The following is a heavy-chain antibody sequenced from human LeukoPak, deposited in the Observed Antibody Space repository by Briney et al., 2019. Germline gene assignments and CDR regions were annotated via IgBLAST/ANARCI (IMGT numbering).Heavy chain of an antibody. J-gene: IGHJ4*02. CDR3: AKARLRRGYSGYDRFLLHY. D-gene: IGHD5-12*01. CDR1: GFTFSFYA. Sequence: GSLRLSCAASGFTFSFYAMSWVRQAPGKGLEWVAGITSSGNTTYYADSVKGRFTISRDNSKNTLYLQMNSLRAEDTAVYYCAKARLRRGYSGYDRFLLHYWGQGTLVTVSS. CDR2: ITSSGNTT. V-gene: IGHV3-23*01.